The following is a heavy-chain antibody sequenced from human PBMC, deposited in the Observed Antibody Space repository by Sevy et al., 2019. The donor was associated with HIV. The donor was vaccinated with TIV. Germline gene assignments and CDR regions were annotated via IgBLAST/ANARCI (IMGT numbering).Heavy chain of an antibody. CDR2: ISYDGSNK. D-gene: IGHD6-19*01. J-gene: IGHJ4*02. CDR3: ARARGGNIAVGEGPY. Sequence: GGSLRLSCAASGFTFSSYAMHWVRQAPGKGLEWVAVISYDGSNKNYADSVKGRFTISRDNSKNTLYLQMNSLRVEDTAVYYCARARGGNIAVGEGPYWGQGTLVTVSS. V-gene: IGHV3-30-3*01. CDR1: GFTFSSYA.